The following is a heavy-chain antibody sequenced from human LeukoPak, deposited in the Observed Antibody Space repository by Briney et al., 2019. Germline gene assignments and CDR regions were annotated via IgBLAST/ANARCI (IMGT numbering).Heavy chain of an antibody. CDR1: GGTFSSYA. Sequence: ASVKVSCKASGGTFSSYAISWVRQAPGQGLEWMGGIIPIFGTANYAQKFQGRVTITTDESTSTAYMELSSLRSEDTAVYYCAASTSYGTLDYWGQGTLVTVSS. CDR2: IIPIFGTA. CDR3: AASTSYGTLDY. V-gene: IGHV1-69*05. J-gene: IGHJ4*02. D-gene: IGHD2-2*01.